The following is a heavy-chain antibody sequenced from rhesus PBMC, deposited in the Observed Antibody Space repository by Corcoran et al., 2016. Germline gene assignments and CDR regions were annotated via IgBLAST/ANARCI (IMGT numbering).Heavy chain of an antibody. Sequence: EVQLVESGGGLVQPGGSLRLSCVASGFTFSAYGMSWVRQAPGKGLEWVSYISNGGGSTYYAESVRGRFTISRDNSKNTLSLQMNSLRLEDTAVYYCAKEGAAGYWYFDLWGPGTPITISS. D-gene: IGHD6-13*01. CDR1: GFTFSAYG. J-gene: IGHJ2*01. CDR3: AKEGAAGYWYFDL. V-gene: IGHV3S5*01. CDR2: ISNGGGST.